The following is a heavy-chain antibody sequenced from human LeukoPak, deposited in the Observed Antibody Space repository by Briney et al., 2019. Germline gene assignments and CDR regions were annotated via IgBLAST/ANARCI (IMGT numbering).Heavy chain of an antibody. CDR1: GGSISSYY. Sequence: SETLSLTCTVSGGSISSYYWSWIRQPPGKGLEWIGYIYYSGSTNYNPSLKSRVTISVDTSKNQFSLKLSSVTAADTAVYYCARDLGPSGGYFDYWGQGTLVTVSS. D-gene: IGHD1-26*01. V-gene: IGHV4-59*01. J-gene: IGHJ4*02. CDR3: ARDLGPSGGYFDY. CDR2: IYYSGST.